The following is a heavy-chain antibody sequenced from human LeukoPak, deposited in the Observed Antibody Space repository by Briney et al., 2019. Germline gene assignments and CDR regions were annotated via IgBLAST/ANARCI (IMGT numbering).Heavy chain of an antibody. CDR2: ISWNSGSI. CDR3: AKDARPDYYDSSGYPNDAFDI. J-gene: IGHJ3*02. D-gene: IGHD3-22*01. Sequence: DRSLRLSCAASGFTFDDYAMHWVRQAPGKGLEWVSGISWNSGSIGYADSVKGRFTISRDNAKNSLYLQMNSLRAEDMALYYCAKDARPDYYDSSGYPNDAFDIWGQGTMVTVSS. V-gene: IGHV3-9*03. CDR1: GFTFDDYA.